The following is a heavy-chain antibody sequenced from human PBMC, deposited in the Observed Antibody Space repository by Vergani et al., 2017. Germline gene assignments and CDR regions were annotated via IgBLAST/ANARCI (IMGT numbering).Heavy chain of an antibody. V-gene: IGHV4-39*01. D-gene: IGHD3-3*01. CDR3: ARITIFGVVIASGAFDI. CDR2: IYYSGST. CDR1: GGSISSSSYY. J-gene: IGHJ3*02. Sequence: QLQLQESGPGLVKPSETLSLTCTVSGGSISSSSYYWGCIRQPPGKGREWLGSIYYSGSTYYNPSLKSRGTISVDTSKNQFSLKLSSVTAADTAVYYCARITIFGVVIASGAFDIWGQGTMVTVSS.